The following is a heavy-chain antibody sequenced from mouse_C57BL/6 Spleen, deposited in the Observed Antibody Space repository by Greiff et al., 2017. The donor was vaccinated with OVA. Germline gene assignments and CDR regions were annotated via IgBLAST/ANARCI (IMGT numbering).Heavy chain of an antibody. J-gene: IGHJ4*01. V-gene: IGHV1-5*01. CDR1: GYTFTSYW. CDR3: TRGRPKRDAMDY. CDR2: IYPGNSDT. Sequence: EVQLQQSGTVLARPGASVKMSCKTSGYTFTSYWMHWVKQRPGQGLEWIGAIYPGNSDTSYNQKFKGKAKLTAVTSASTAYMELSSLTNEDSAVYYCTRGRPKRDAMDYWGQGTSVTVSS.